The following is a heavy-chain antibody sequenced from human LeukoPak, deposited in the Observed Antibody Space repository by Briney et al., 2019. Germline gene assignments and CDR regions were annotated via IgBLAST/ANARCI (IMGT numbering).Heavy chain of an antibody. V-gene: IGHV1-46*01. Sequence: ASVKVSCKASGYTFTSYYMHWVRQAPGQGLEWMGIINPSGGSTSYAQKFQGRVTMTRDTSTSTVYMELSSLRSEDTAVYYCARSRLWFGELSQNPRSYYFDYWGQGTLVTVSS. CDR3: ARSRLWFGELSQNPRSYYFDY. D-gene: IGHD3-10*01. CDR2: INPSGGST. CDR1: GYTFTSYY. J-gene: IGHJ4*02.